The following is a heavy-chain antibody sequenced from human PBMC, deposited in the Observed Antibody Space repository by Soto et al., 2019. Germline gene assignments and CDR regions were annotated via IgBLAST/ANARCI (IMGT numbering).Heavy chain of an antibody. CDR2: ISAYNGNT. D-gene: IGHD2-15*01. V-gene: IGHV1-18*01. J-gene: IGHJ4*02. CDR3: ARDTFGGVAATPIDY. CDR1: GYTFTSYG. Sequence: QVQLVQSGAEVKKPGASVKVSCKASGYTFTSYGISWMRQAPGQGLEWMGWISAYNGNTNYAQKLQGRVTMTTDTSTRTAYMELRSRRSDDTAVYYCARDTFGGVAATPIDYWGQGTLVTVSS.